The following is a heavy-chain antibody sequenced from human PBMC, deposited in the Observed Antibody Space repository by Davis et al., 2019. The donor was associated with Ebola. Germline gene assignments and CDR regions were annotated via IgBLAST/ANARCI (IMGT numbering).Heavy chain of an antibody. D-gene: IGHD2-15*01. CDR2: ISGSGGST. J-gene: IGHJ6*02. Sequence: GESLKISCAASGFTFSSYAMSWVRQAPGKGLEWVSAISGSGGSTYYADSVKGRFTISRDNSKNTLYLQMNSLRAEDTAVYYCAKELGYCSGGSCLIYYYYGMDVWGQGTTVTVSS. V-gene: IGHV3-23*01. CDR1: GFTFSSYA. CDR3: AKELGYCSGGSCLIYYYYGMDV.